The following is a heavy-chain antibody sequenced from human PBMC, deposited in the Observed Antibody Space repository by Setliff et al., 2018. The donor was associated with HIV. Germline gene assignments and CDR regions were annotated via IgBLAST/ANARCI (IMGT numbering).Heavy chain of an antibody. CDR3: ARDHPGIAY. CDR2: IIPITGTI. Sequence: GASVKVSCKISGDTFTGHAIVWVRQAPGQGLEWMGGIIPITGTIHFAQKFQDRITVTKDESTGTVYMELSSLRAEDTAVYYCARDHPGIAYWGQGTMVTVS. V-gene: IGHV1-69*05. CDR1: GDTFTGHA. J-gene: IGHJ4*02.